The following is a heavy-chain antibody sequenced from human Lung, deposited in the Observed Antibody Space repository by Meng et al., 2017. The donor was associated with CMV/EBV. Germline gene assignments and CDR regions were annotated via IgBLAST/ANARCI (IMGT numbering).Heavy chain of an antibody. CDR2: ISAYNGNT. Sequence: GYTFTSYGISWVRQAPGQGLEWMGWISAYNGNTNYAQKLQGRVTMATDTSTSTAYMELRSLRSDDTAVYYCAREHYYDSSGQYYFDYWGQGTLVTVSS. CDR3: AREHYYDSSGQYYFDY. CDR1: GYTFTSYG. V-gene: IGHV1-18*01. J-gene: IGHJ4*02. D-gene: IGHD3-22*01.